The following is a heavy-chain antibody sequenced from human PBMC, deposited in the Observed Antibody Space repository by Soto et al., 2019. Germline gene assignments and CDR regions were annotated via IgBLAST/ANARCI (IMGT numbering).Heavy chain of an antibody. J-gene: IGHJ4*02. CDR1: GFSFNNYA. D-gene: IGHD4-17*01. CDR3: AKESLPEHYGDTLFDY. Sequence: EVQLLESGGALVRPGGSLRLSCAASGFSFNNYALSWVRQAPGKGLEWVSTFSAGGRAYYAASVQGRFTIARDSSQDTVHLQISDLRPEDTDVYYCAKESLPEHYGDTLFDYWGQGTRVNVSS. CDR2: FSAGGRA. V-gene: IGHV3-23*01.